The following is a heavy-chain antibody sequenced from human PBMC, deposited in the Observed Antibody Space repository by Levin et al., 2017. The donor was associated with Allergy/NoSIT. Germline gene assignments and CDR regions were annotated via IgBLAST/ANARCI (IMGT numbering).Heavy chain of an antibody. D-gene: IGHD6-6*01. CDR3: ARRSGRSSLPAPFYYYGMDV. CDR1: GGSISSSDYY. Sequence: SQTLSLTCTVSGGSISSSDYYWVWIRQPPGKGLEWIGNIFYRGGTYYNPSLKSRLTISVDTSNNQFSLRLTSVTAADTAVYYCARRSGRSSLPAPFYYYGMDVWGQGTTVTVSS. V-gene: IGHV4-39*01. J-gene: IGHJ6*02. CDR2: IFYRGGT.